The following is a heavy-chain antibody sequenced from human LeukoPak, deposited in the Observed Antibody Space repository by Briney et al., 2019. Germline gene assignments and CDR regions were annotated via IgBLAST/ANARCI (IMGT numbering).Heavy chain of an antibody. CDR2: ISGSGGST. CDR1: GFTFSSYA. CDR3: AKDQDFWSVYSYYFDY. J-gene: IGHJ4*02. V-gene: IGHV3-23*01. Sequence: GGSLRLSCAASGFTFSSYAMSWVRQAPGKGLEWVSAISGSGGSTYYADSVKGRFTISRDNSKNTLYLQMNSLRAEDTAVYYCAKDQDFWSVYSYYFDYWGQGTLVTVSS. D-gene: IGHD3-3*01.